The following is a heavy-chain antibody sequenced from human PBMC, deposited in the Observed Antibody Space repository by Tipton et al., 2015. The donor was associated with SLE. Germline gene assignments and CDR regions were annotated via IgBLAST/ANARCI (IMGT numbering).Heavy chain of an antibody. CDR3: ARLAARERRDY. CDR1: GFTFSYYN. CDR2: ISSTGIYI. Sequence: SLRLSCTASGFTFSYYNMNWVRQAPGEGLEWVSSISSTGIYIYNADSLKGRFTISRDNAKNSLYLEMNSLRAEDTAVYYCARLAARERRDYWGQGTLVTVSS. J-gene: IGHJ4*02. D-gene: IGHD1-26*01. V-gene: IGHV3-21*01.